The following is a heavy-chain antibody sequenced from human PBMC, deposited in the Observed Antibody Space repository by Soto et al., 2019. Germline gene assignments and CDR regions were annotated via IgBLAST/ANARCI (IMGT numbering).Heavy chain of an antibody. Sequence: QVQLQQWGAGLLKPSETLSLTCAVYGGSFSGYYWSWIRQPPGKGLEWIGEINHSGSTNYNPSLKSRVTISVDTSKNQFSLKLSSVTAADTAVYYCARVAYHRATEVYWFDPWGQGTLVTVSS. J-gene: IGHJ5*02. CDR2: INHSGST. CDR3: ARVAYHRATEVYWFDP. V-gene: IGHV4-34*01. D-gene: IGHD1-26*01. CDR1: GGSFSGYY.